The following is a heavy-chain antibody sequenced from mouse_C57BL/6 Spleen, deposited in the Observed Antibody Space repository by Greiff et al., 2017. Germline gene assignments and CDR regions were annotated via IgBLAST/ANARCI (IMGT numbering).Heavy chain of an antibody. CDR3: ARRGIYYAGVDY. CDR1: GYTFTSYW. CDR2: IDPSDSYT. Sequence: VKLQQPGAELVKPGASVKLSCKASGYTFTSYWMQWVKQRPGQGLEWIGKIDPSDSYTNYNQKFKGKATLTVDTSSSAAYMHRSSLTSEVSAVYYCARRGIYYAGVDYWGQGTTLTVSS. D-gene: IGHD2-1*01. J-gene: IGHJ2*01. V-gene: IGHV1-50*01.